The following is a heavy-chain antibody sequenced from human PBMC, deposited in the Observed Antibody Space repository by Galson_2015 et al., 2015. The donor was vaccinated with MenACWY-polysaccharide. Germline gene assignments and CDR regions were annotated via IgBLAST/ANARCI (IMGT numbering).Heavy chain of an antibody. CDR1: GFTFSSSW. CDR2: ILSDGSNT. V-gene: IGHV3-74*01. CDR3: TSGCQYSASYGGN. D-gene: IGHD6-6*01. J-gene: IGHJ4*02. Sequence: SLRLSCAASGFTFSSSWMHWVRQAPGKGLVWVSRILSDGSNTRNADSVMVRFTISRDNAKNMLHLQRNGLRGEDTAVFYCTSGCQYSASYGGNWCPGTLVTVTS.